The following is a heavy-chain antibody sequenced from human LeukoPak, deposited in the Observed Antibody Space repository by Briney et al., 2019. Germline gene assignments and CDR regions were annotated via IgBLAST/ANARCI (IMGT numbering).Heavy chain of an antibody. CDR2: IFHSGSS. D-gene: IGHD3-10*01. CDR1: GDSISSGDYS. CDR3: ARELWFVNAPGSWLDP. V-gene: IGHV4-30-2*01. Sequence: SQTLSLTYTVSGDSISSGDYSWSWIRQPSGKGLEWIGYIFHSGSSYYNPSLRSRVTISVDRSRNQFSLRLTSVTAADTAVYYCARELWFVNAPGSWLDPWGQGTLVTVSS. J-gene: IGHJ5*02.